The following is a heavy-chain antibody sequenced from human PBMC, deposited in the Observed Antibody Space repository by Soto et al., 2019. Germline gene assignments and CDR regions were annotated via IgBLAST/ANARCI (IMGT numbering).Heavy chain of an antibody. CDR2: IHPSGQPI. CDR1: GFTFSSSE. J-gene: IGHJ3*01. V-gene: IGHV3-48*03. D-gene: IGHD1-26*01. Sequence: GGSLRLSCAVSGFTFSSSEMYWVRQAPGKGLEWISYIHPSGQPIFYADSVKGRFTISRDNANNSLFLQMNSLRAEDTAVYYCARRASRWGQGTMVTVSS. CDR3: ARRASR.